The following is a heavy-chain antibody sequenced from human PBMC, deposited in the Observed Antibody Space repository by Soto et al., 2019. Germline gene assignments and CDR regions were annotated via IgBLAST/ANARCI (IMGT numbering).Heavy chain of an antibody. J-gene: IGHJ4*02. Sequence: SETLSLTCTVSGGSISSYYWSWIRQPPGKGLEWIGYIYYSGSSNYNPSLKSRVTISVDTSKNQFSLKLSSVTAADTAVYYCARWLRTCCFDSWGQGTLVTVSS. V-gene: IGHV4-59*01. CDR2: IYYSGSS. CDR1: GGSISSYY. D-gene: IGHD5-12*01. CDR3: ARWLRTCCFDS.